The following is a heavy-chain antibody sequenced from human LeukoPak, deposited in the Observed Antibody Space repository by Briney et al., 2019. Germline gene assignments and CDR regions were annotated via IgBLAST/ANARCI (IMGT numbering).Heavy chain of an antibody. CDR1: GFIFSSYA. Sequence: GGSLRLSCAASGFIFSSYAMSWVRQAPGMGRESVSAISGSGSSTYYADSVKGRFTISRDNSKNTVYLQMNSLRAEDTAVYYCAGWGDDFWSTKTEDYWGQGTLVTVSS. CDR3: AGWGDDFWSTKTEDY. CDR2: ISGSGSST. V-gene: IGHV3-23*01. D-gene: IGHD3-3*01. J-gene: IGHJ4*02.